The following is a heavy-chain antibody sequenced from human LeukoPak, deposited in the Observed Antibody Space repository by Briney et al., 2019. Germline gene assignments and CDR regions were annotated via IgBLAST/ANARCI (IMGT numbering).Heavy chain of an antibody. D-gene: IGHD5-24*01. CDR1: GDSISRSRHF. J-gene: IGHJ3*02. V-gene: IGHV4-39*07. CDR3: ARGLEMATLSSDFDI. Sequence: SETLSLTCNVSGDSISRSRHFWAWIRQSPGRGLEWIGYIYNSGSTYYNPSPKSRVTISVDTSKNQFSLKLSSVTAADTAVYYCARGLEMATLSSDFDIWGQGTMVTVSS. CDR2: IYNSGST.